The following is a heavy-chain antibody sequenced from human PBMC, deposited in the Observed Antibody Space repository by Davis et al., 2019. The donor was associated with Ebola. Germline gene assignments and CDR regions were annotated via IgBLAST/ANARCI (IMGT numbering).Heavy chain of an antibody. CDR3: ARGGAPVAPFRYYYYGMDV. V-gene: IGHV4-30-4*01. Sequence: MPSETLSLTCTVSGGSISSGDYYWSWIRQPPGKGLEWIGYIYYSGSTYYNPSLKSRVTISVDTSKNQFSLKLSSVTAADTAVYYCARGGAPVAPFRYYYYGMDVWGQGTTVTVSS. J-gene: IGHJ6*02. CDR1: GGSISSGDYY. D-gene: IGHD1-26*01. CDR2: IYYSGST.